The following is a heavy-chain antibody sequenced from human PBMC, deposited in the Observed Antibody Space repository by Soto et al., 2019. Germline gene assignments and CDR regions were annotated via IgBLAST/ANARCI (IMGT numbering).Heavy chain of an antibody. Sequence: ASVKVSCKVSGYTLTELSMHWVRQAPGKGLEWMGGFDPEDGETIYAQKFQGRVTMTEDTSTDTAYMELSSLRSEDTAVYYCARGGVPAATTKGYYYYYGMDVWGQGTTVTVSS. CDR1: GYTLTELS. J-gene: IGHJ6*02. CDR3: ARGGVPAATTKGYYYYYGMDV. D-gene: IGHD2-2*01. CDR2: FDPEDGET. V-gene: IGHV1-24*01.